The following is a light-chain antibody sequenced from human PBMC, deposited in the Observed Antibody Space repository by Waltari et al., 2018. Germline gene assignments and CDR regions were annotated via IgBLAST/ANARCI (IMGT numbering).Light chain of an antibody. CDR1: QSISSS. J-gene: IGKJ1*01. Sequence: DTQMTQSPSTLSASVVDRVTITCRASQSISSSLAWYKQKPGRAPRLLIYDASTLESGVPLRFSGSGSGTEFTLTISKLQPDDFATYFCQHYSPYSWTFGQGTKVEIK. CDR2: DAS. CDR3: QHYSPYSWT. V-gene: IGKV1-5*01.